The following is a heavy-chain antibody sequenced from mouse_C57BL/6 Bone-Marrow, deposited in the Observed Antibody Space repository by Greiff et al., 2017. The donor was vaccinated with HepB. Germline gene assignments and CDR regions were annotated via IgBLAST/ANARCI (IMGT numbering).Heavy chain of an antibody. D-gene: IGHD3-3*01. J-gene: IGHJ3*01. CDR3: ARDEGERGQALAY. V-gene: IGHV1-50*01. CDR2: IDPSDSYT. CDR1: GYTFTSYW. Sequence: VQLQQSGAELVKPGASVKLSCKASGYTFTSYWMQWVKQRPGQGLEWIGEIDPSDSYTNYNQKFKGKATLTVDTSSSTAYMQLSSLTSEDSAVYYCARDEGERGQALAYWGQGTLVTVSA.